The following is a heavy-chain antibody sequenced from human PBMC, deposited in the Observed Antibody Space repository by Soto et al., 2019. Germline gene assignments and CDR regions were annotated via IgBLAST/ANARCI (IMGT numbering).Heavy chain of an antibody. CDR3: ARDFGFADLRLNYYYYGMDV. CDR1: GFTFSSYG. CDR2: IWYDGSNK. Sequence: PGGSLRLSCAASGFTFSSYGMHWVRQAPGKGLEWVAVIWYDGSNKYYADSVKGRFTISRDNSKNTLYLQMNSLRAEDTAVYYCARDFGFADLRLNYYYYGMDVWGQGTTVTVS. D-gene: IGHD3-3*01. V-gene: IGHV3-33*01. J-gene: IGHJ6*02.